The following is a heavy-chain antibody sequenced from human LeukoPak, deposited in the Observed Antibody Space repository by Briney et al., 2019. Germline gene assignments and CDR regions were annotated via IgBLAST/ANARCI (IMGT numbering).Heavy chain of an antibody. CDR1: GGSISSYY. Sequence: SETLSLTCTVSGGSISSYYWSWIRQPPGKGLEWIGNIYCSGSTNYNPSLKSRVTISVDTSKNQFSLKLSSVTAADTAVYYCARSCSYPFYYYYMDVWGKGTTVTVSS. CDR2: IYCSGST. V-gene: IGHV4-59*12. CDR3: ARSCSYPFYYYYMDV. D-gene: IGHD2-21*01. J-gene: IGHJ6*03.